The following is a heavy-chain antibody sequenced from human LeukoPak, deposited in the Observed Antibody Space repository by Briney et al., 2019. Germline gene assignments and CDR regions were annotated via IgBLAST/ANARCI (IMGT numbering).Heavy chain of an antibody. J-gene: IGHJ4*02. D-gene: IGHD3-22*01. CDR1: GGSISGNY. V-gene: IGHV4-59*01. Sequence: PSETLSLTCTVSGGSISGNYWSWIRQPPGKGLEWIGYIYYTESTNYNPSLKSRFTISVDTSKNQFSLKLSSVTAADTAVYYCARHYYDSSGYFVFDYWGQGTLVTVSS. CDR3: ARHYYDSSGYFVFDY. CDR2: IYYTEST.